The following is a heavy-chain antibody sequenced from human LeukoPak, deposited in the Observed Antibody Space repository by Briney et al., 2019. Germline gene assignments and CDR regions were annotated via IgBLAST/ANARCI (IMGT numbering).Heavy chain of an antibody. D-gene: IGHD2-15*01. CDR2: IYPSGRT. V-gene: IGHV4-61*09. Sequence: SETLSLTCTVSGASANTGTYWTWIRQPAGKGLEWVGHIYPSGRTNSNPSLKSLVTMSVDTTKNQFSLKLNSVTAADTAVYYCARVDGSCSGGSCPSGNWFDPWGQGTLVTVSS. J-gene: IGHJ5*02. CDR1: GASANTGTY. CDR3: ARVDGSCSGGSCPSGNWFDP.